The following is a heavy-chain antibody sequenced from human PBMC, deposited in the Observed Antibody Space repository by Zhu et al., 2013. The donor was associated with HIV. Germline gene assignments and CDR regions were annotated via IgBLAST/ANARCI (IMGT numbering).Heavy chain of an antibody. Sequence: QVQLVQSGAEVKKPGASVKVSCKASGYTFTSYYMHWVRQAPGQGLEWMGIINPSGGSTSYAQKFQGRVTMTRDTSTSTVYMELSSLRSEDTAVYYCARDNCSGGSCYVGGRDYYYYMDVWGKGPRSPSP. CDR1: GYTFTSYY. D-gene: IGHD2-15*01. CDR3: ARDNCSGGSCYVGGRDYYYYMDV. J-gene: IGHJ6*03. V-gene: IGHV1-46*01. CDR2: INPSGGST.